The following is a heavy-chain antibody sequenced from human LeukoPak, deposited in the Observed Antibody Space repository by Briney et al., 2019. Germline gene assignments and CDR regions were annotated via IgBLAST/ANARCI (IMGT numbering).Heavy chain of an antibody. CDR1: GGSFSGYY. J-gene: IGHJ4*02. V-gene: IGHV4-34*01. Sequence: SETLSLTCAVHGGSFSGYYWSWIRQPPGKGLEWIGEINHSGSTNYNPSLKSRVTISVDTSKNQFSLKLSSVTAADTAVYYCARGGDDSSGYIDYWGQGTLVTVSS. D-gene: IGHD3-22*01. CDR2: INHSGST. CDR3: ARGGDDSSGYIDY.